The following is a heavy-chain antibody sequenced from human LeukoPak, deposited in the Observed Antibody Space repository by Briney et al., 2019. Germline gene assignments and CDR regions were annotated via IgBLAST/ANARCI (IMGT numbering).Heavy chain of an antibody. CDR3: ARGPLNYDFDY. Sequence: GSLRLSCAASGFTFISYGMHWVRQAPGKGLEWVAVIWYDGSNKYYADSVKGRFTISRDNSKNTLYLQMNSLRAEDTAVYYCARGPLNYDFDYWGQGTLVTVSS. V-gene: IGHV3-33*08. J-gene: IGHJ4*02. D-gene: IGHD3-16*01. CDR2: IWYDGSNK. CDR1: GFTFISYG.